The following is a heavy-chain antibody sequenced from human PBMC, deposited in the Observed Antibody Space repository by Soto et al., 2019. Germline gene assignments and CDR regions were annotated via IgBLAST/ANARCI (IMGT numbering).Heavy chain of an antibody. D-gene: IGHD4-17*01. CDR2: INHSGST. CDR3: ARGPVTTRYYYYYMDV. J-gene: IGHJ6*03. V-gene: IGHV4-34*01. CDR1: GGSFSGYY. Sequence: SETLSLTCAVYGGSFSGYYWSWIRQPPGKGLEWIGEINHSGSTNYNPSLKSRVTISVDTSKNQFSLKLSSVTAADTAVYYCARGPVTTRYYYYYMDVWGKGTTVTVSS.